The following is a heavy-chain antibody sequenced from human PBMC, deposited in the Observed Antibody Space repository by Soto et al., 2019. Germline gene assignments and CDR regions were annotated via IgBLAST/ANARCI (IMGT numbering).Heavy chain of an antibody. CDR1: GYTFTGYY. Sequence: GASVKVSCKASGYTFTGYYMHWVRQAPGQGLEWMGWINPNSGGTNYAQKFQGWVTMTRDTSISTAYMELSRLRSDDTAVYYCARSYDFWSGYYPHNYYYYGMDAWGQGTTVTVSS. CDR3: ARSYDFWSGYYPHNYYYYGMDA. CDR2: INPNSGGT. D-gene: IGHD3-3*01. J-gene: IGHJ6*02. V-gene: IGHV1-2*04.